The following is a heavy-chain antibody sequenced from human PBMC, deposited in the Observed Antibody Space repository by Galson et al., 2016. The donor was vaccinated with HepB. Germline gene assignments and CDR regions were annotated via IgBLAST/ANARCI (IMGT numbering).Heavy chain of an antibody. Sequence: SLRLSCAASGFTFSRYGMHWVRQAPGKGLEWVANIKEDGSVKYYVDSVKGRFIISRDNAKNALYLQLNSLRAEDTAVYYCARDVNYGIFDRWGQGTLVTVSS. J-gene: IGHJ4*02. CDR1: GFTFSRYG. CDR3: ARDVNYGIFDR. CDR2: IKEDGSVK. V-gene: IGHV3-7*01. D-gene: IGHD3-10*01.